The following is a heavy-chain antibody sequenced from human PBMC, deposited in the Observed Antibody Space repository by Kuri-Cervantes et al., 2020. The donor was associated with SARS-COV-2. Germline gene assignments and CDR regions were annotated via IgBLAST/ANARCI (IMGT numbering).Heavy chain of an antibody. CDR2: IYYSGST. CDR3: ARLKSGSGAFHYYYGMDD. J-gene: IGHJ6*02. Sequence: SETLSLTCDVSGGSISSRNGWTWVRQPPGKGLEWIGYIYYSGSTNYNPSLKSRVTISVDTSKNQFSLKLSSVTAADTAVYYCARLKSGSGAFHYYYGMDDWGQGTTVTVSS. V-gene: IGHV4-4*02. CDR1: GGSISSRN. D-gene: IGHD5-12*01.